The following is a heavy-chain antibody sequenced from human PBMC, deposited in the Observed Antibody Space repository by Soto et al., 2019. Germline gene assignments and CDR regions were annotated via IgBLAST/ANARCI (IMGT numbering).Heavy chain of an antibody. CDR3: ARDHGDGYNPNTPDAFDI. D-gene: IGHD5-12*01. Sequence: ASVKVSCKASGYTFTSYYMHWVRQAPGQGLEWMGIINPSGGSTSYAQKFQGRVTMTRDTSTSTVYMELSSLRSEDTAVYYCARDHGDGYNPNTPDAFDIWGQGTMGT. CDR1: GYTFTSYY. CDR2: INPSGGST. J-gene: IGHJ3*02. V-gene: IGHV1-46*01.